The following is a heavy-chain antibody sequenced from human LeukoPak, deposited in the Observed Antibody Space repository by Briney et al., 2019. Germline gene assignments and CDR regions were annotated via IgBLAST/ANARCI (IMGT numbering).Heavy chain of an antibody. D-gene: IGHD3-10*01. CDR1: GLSFLTAR. CDR2: ISYDGSNK. V-gene: IGHV3-30-3*01. Sequence: PGGSLRLSRAFSGLSFLTARPRGVPQAPGKGLEWVAVISYDGSNKYNADSVKGRFTISRDNSKNALDLQMNSLRAEDTAVYYWARDHVIMFVRPSFDFWGQGTMVTVSS. J-gene: IGHJ3*01. CDR3: ARDHVIMFVRPSFDF.